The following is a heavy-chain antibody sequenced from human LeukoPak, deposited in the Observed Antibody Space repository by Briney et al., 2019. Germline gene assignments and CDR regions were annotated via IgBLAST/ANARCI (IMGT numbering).Heavy chain of an antibody. Sequence: GGTLRLSCVASRFTFSTYGMSWVRQAPGKGLEWVSAISGSGGSTYYADSVKGRFTISRDNAKNSLYLQMNSLRAEDTAVYYCAELGITMIGGVWGKGTTVTISS. CDR1: RFTFSTYG. CDR2: ISGSGGST. D-gene: IGHD3-10*02. CDR3: AELGITMIGGV. J-gene: IGHJ6*04. V-gene: IGHV3-23*01.